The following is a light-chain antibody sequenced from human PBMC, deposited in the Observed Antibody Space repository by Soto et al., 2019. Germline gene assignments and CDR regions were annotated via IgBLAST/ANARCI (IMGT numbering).Light chain of an antibody. CDR2: NAY. CDR3: SAYTVSRTYV. V-gene: IGLV2-14*03. CDR1: SSDVGAYNF. Sequence: QSVLTQPASVSGSPGQSITISCTGTSSDVGAYNFVSWHQQHPGKAPKLVIYNAYDRPSGISYRFSGSKSGNTASLTISGLQGEDEADYYCSAYTVSRTYVFGTGTKVTVL. J-gene: IGLJ1*01.